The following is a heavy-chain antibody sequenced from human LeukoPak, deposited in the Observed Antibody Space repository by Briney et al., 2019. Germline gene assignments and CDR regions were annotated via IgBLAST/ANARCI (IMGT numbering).Heavy chain of an antibody. CDR2: ISSSGSTI. J-gene: IGHJ6*02. CDR3: ARSTLWFGDYYYGMDV. D-gene: IGHD3-10*01. CDR1: GFTFSDYY. Sequence: GGSLRLSCAACGFTFSDYYMSWIRQAPGKGLEWVSYISSSGSTIYYADSVKGRFTISRDNAKNSLYLQMNSLRAEDTAVYYCARSTLWFGDYYYGMDVWGQGTTVTVSS. V-gene: IGHV3-11*01.